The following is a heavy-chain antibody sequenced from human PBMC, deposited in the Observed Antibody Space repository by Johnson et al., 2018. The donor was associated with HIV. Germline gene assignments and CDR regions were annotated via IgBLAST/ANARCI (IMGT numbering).Heavy chain of an antibody. V-gene: IGHV3-13*01. CDR3: ARATYYYDTSGYLTRPRAFDV. Sequence: VQLVESGGGLVQPGGSLRLSCAASGFTFSSYDMHWVRQATGKGLEWVSAIGTAGDTYYPGSVKGRFTISRENAKNSLYLQMNSLRVEDTALYYCARATYYYDTSGYLTRPRAFDVWGQGTMVTVSS. D-gene: IGHD3-22*01. CDR1: GFTFSSYD. CDR2: IGTAGDT. J-gene: IGHJ3*01.